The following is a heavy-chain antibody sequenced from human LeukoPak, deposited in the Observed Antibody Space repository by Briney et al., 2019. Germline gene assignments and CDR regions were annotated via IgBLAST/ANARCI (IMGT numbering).Heavy chain of an antibody. V-gene: IGHV3-7*04. CDR3: ARASIAAAARSNDAFDI. Sequence: PGGSLRLSCAASGFTFSSYWMSWVRQAPGKGLEWVANIKQDGSGKYYVDSVKGRFTISRDNAKNSLYLQMNSLRAEDTAVYYCARASIAAAARSNDAFDIWGQGTMVTVSS. CDR1: GFTFSSYW. J-gene: IGHJ3*02. CDR2: IKQDGSGK. D-gene: IGHD6-13*01.